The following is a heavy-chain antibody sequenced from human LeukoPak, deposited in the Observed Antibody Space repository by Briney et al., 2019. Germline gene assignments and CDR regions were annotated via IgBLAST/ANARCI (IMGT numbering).Heavy chain of an antibody. J-gene: IGHJ4*02. D-gene: IGHD5-12*01. V-gene: IGHV4-30-2*01. CDR1: GGSISSGGYS. Sequence: PSETLSLTCAVSGGSISSGGYSWSWIRQPPGKGLEWIGYIYHSGSTYYNPSLKSRVTISVDRSKNQFSLKLSSVTAADTAVYYCARVDIGNFFDYWGQGTLVTVSS. CDR3: ARVDIGNFFDY. CDR2: IYHSGST.